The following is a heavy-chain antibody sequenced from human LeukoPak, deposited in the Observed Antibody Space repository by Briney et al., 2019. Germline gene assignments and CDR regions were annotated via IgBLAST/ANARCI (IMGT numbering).Heavy chain of an antibody. J-gene: IGHJ4*02. Sequence: PGGSLRLSCAASGFTFSSYSMNWVRQAPGKGLEWVSSISSSSSYIYYADSVKGRFTISRDNAKNSLYLQMNSLRAEDTAVYYCARGDYYDSSGYFRSHPYWGQGTLVTVSS. CDR3: ARGDYYDSSGYFRSHPY. CDR2: ISSSSSYI. D-gene: IGHD3-22*01. V-gene: IGHV3-21*01. CDR1: GFTFSSYS.